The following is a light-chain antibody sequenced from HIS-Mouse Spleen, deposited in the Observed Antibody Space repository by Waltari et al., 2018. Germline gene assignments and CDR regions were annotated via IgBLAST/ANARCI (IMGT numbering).Light chain of an antibody. CDR3: QQLNSYPPT. CDR2: AAS. V-gene: IGKV1-9*01. Sequence: DIQLTQSPSFLSASVGDRVTITCRASPGISSSLALYQQKPGKAPNLLIYAASTLQSGVPSRFSGSGSGTEFTLTISSLQPEDFATYYCQQLNSYPPTFGQGTKVEIK. J-gene: IGKJ1*01. CDR1: PGISSS.